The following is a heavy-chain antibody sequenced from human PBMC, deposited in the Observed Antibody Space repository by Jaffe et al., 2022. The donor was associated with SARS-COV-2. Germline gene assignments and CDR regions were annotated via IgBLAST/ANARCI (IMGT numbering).Heavy chain of an antibody. CDR1: GFTFSTYS. Sequence: EVQLVESGGGLVQPGGSLRLSCAASGFTFSTYSMNWVRQAPGKGLEWVSYISGGSNTIYYADSVKGRFTTSRDNAKNSLYLQMNSLRAEDSAVYYCASLSSASRLDYWGQGTLVTVSS. J-gene: IGHJ4*02. V-gene: IGHV3-48*01. CDR3: ASLSSASRLDY. CDR2: ISGGSNTI. D-gene: IGHD3-22*01.